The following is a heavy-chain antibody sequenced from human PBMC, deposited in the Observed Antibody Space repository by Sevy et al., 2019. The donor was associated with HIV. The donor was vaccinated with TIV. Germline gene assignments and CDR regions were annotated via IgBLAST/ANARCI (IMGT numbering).Heavy chain of an antibody. D-gene: IGHD2-2*01. CDR1: GFTFSKYP. J-gene: IGHJ4*02. CDR3: ARDGGCSSTACLLYFDY. V-gene: IGHV3-21*01. Sequence: GGSLRLSCVVSGFTFSKYPMNWVRQAPGKGLEWVSSISSSSNYIYYGHSVKGRFTISRDNAKNPLNLQMNSLRADDTAVYYCARDGGCSSTACLLYFDYWGQGTLVTVSS. CDR2: ISSSSNYI.